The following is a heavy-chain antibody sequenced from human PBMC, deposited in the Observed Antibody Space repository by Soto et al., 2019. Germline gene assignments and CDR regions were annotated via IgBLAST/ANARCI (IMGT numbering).Heavy chain of an antibody. CDR2: VSWSSGSI. CDR1: GLGSDEYA. V-gene: IGHV3-9*02. J-gene: IGHJ6*02. D-gene: IGHD4-17*01. CDR3: AMTTVTTGFYYGNEL. Sequence: GRPLRLAGAAPGLGSDEYAMLWGRLSPRKGLEWVSGVSWSSGSIGYAASVKGRFTISRDNDANSLSLYMNVLSSDAAALYYCAMTTVTTGFYYGNELWSQGTVVALSS.